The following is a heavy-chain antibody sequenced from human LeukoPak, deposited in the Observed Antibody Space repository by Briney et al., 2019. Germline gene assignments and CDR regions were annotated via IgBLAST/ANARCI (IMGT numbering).Heavy chain of an antibody. V-gene: IGHV3-23*01. J-gene: IGHJ4*02. Sequence: PGRSLRLSCAASGFTFSSYAMHWVRQAPGKGLEWVSAISGSGGSTYYADSVKGRFTISRDNSKNTLYLQMNSLRAEDTAVYYCAKPTYYDYVWGSPHYYFDYWGQGTLVTVSS. CDR2: ISGSGGST. D-gene: IGHD3-16*01. CDR3: AKPTYYDYVWGSPHYYFDY. CDR1: GFTFSSYA.